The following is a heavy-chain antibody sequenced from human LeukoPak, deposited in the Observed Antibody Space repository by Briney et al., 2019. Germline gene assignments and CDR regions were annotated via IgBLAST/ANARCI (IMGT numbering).Heavy chain of an antibody. CDR3: ARAIRGQPDY. Sequence: PSETLSLTCTVSGGSVSSGSYYWSWIRQPPGKGLEWIGYIYYSGSTNYNPSLKSRVTISVDTSKNQFSLKLSSVTAADTAVYYCARAIRGQPDYWGQGTLVTVSS. CDR2: IYYSGST. D-gene: IGHD1-1*01. J-gene: IGHJ4*02. V-gene: IGHV4-61*01. CDR1: GGSVSSGSYY.